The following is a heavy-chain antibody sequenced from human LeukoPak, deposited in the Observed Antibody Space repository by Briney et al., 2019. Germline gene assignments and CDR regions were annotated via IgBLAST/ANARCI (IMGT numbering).Heavy chain of an antibody. J-gene: IGHJ5*02. CDR3: AKGEDLRS. Sequence: GGSLRLSCAASGFTFSSYGMHWVRQAPGKGLEWVAVISYDGSNKYYADSVKGRFTISRDNSKNTLYLQMNSLRAEDTAVYYCAKGEDLRSWGQGTLVTVSS. CDR2: ISYDGSNK. D-gene: IGHD4-17*01. V-gene: IGHV3-30*18. CDR1: GFTFSSYG.